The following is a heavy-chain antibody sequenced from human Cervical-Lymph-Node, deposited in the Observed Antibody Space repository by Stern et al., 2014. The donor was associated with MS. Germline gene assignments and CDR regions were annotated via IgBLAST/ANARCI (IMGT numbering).Heavy chain of an antibody. J-gene: IGHJ4*02. CDR2: LIPFFGAT. V-gene: IGHV1-69*01. CDR1: GDTFSNYA. D-gene: IGHD4-11*01. CDR3: ALRRSYYVY. Sequence: VQLVQSGSEVKKPGSSVIVSCKPSGDTFSNYALSWVRQAHGQGLEWVGGLIPFFGATRYGQKFQGRVTITPEESTGTAFMELSNLTSDDTAVYYCALRRSYYVYWGQGTLITVSS.